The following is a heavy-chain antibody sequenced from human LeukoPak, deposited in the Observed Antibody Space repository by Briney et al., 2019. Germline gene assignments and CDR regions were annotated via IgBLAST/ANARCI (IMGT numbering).Heavy chain of an antibody. CDR1: GGSISSGYYY. J-gene: IGHJ4*02. CDR3: ARVMDNGANFDY. V-gene: IGHV4-30-4*01. Sequence: KPSQTLSLTCTVSGGSISSGYYYWSWIPQPPGKGLDWIGYIYYSGSTYYNPSLKSRVTISVDTSKNQFSLKLSSVTAADTAVYYCARVMDNGANFDYWGQGTLVTVSS. CDR2: IYYSGST. D-gene: IGHD2-2*03.